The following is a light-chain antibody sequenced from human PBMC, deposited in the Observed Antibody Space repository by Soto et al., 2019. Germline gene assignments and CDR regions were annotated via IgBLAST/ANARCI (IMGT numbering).Light chain of an antibody. CDR2: GAS. CDR3: QQYGRT. V-gene: IGKV3-20*01. Sequence: DIVLTQSPDTLSLSPGDRATLSCRSSQSVNSNYLAWYQQKPGQAPRLLIFGASTRATGIPDRFRGSGSGTDFTLTINRLEPEDFAVYYCQQYGRTFGPGTKVDIK. J-gene: IGKJ2*01. CDR1: QSVNSNY.